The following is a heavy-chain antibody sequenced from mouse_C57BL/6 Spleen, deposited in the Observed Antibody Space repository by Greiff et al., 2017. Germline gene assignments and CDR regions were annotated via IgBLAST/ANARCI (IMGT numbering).Heavy chain of an antibody. CDR2: IYPSDSET. V-gene: IGHV1-61*01. Sequence: VQLQQPGAELVRPGSSVKLSCKASGYTFTSYWMDWVKQRPGQGLEWIGNIYPSDSETHYNQKFKDKATLTVDKSSSTAYMQLSSLTSEDSAVYYSARRGYFYWYFDVWGTGTTVTVSS. CDR3: ARRGYFYWYFDV. D-gene: IGHD2-3*01. J-gene: IGHJ1*03. CDR1: GYTFTSYW.